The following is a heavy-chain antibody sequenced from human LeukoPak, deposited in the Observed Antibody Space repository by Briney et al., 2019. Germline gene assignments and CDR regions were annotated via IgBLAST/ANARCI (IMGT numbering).Heavy chain of an antibody. Sequence: SETLSLTCAVYGGSFSGYYWSWIRQPPGKGLEWIGEINHSGSTNYNPSLKSRVTISVDTSKNQFSLKLSSVTAADTAVYYCARDLGPLRGGFWFDPWGQGTLVTVSS. CDR1: GGSFSGYY. J-gene: IGHJ5*02. V-gene: IGHV4-34*01. CDR2: INHSGST. D-gene: IGHD3-16*01. CDR3: ARDLGPLRGGFWFDP.